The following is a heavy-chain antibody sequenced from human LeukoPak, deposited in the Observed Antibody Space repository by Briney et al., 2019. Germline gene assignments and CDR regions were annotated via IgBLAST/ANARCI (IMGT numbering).Heavy chain of an antibody. CDR2: IYYSGST. V-gene: IGHV4-39*01. Sequence: SETLSLTCTVSGGPISSSTYYWGWIRQPPGKGLEWIGSIYYSGSTYYNPSLKSRVTISVDTSKNQFSLKLSSVTAADTAVYYCARRGPETSSSPGLFDYWGQGTLVTVSS. CDR1: GGPISSSTYY. CDR3: ARRGPETSSSPGLFDY. D-gene: IGHD6-6*01. J-gene: IGHJ4*02.